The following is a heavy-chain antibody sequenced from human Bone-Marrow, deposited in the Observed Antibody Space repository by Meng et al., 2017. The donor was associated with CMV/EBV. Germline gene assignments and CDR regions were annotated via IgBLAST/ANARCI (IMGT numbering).Heavy chain of an antibody. Sequence: GGSLRLSCAASGFTFDGYAMSWVRQAPGKGLEWVSVIYGSGRSSSSADSVKGRFSISRDNSKNTLYLQMRSLRAEDTAVYYCARLLVGALDTHAFDIWGRGTVVTVS. V-gene: IGHV3-23*05. CDR3: ARLLVGALDTHAFDI. CDR2: IYGSGRSS. D-gene: IGHD1-26*01. CDR1: GFTFDGYA. J-gene: IGHJ3*02.